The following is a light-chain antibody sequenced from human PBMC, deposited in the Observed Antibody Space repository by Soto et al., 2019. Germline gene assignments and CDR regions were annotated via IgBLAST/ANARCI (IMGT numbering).Light chain of an antibody. CDR3: KHYGSSPGT. CDR2: GAS. V-gene: IGKV3-20*01. CDR1: QSVSSSY. Sequence: EIVLTQSPGTLSLSPGERATLSCRASQSVSSSYLAWYQQKPGQAPRLLIYGASSRATGIPDRFSGSGSGTDFTLTISSLEPEDFAVYYCKHYGSSPGTFGQGTKVAIK. J-gene: IGKJ1*01.